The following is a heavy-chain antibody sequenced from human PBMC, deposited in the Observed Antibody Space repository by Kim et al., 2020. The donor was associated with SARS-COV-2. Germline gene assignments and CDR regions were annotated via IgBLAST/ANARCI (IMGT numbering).Heavy chain of an antibody. D-gene: IGHD3-22*01. J-gene: IGHJ4*02. CDR3: ARDPSDSSGYGAFDY. Sequence: DSVKGRITISRENAMSSVYLQMNSLRAGDTAVYYCARDPSDSSGYGAFDYWGQGTLVTVAS. V-gene: IGHV3-7*01.